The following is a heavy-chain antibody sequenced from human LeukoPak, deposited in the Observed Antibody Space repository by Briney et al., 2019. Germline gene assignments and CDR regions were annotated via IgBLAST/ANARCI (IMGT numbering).Heavy chain of an antibody. V-gene: IGHV4-38-2*02. J-gene: IGHJ5*02. CDR2: FHRGRI. Sequence: SETLSLTCKVSGYPIGLGYYWVWIRQAPGRGLQWIGGFHRGRIQYNSALKSRVTISRDSSKNQFSLRMWPVTAADTAFYFCARAPSSYESGNGYPNLGWLDPWGQGALVTVSS. CDR3: ARAPSSYESGNGYPNLGWLDP. D-gene: IGHD5-24*01. CDR1: GYPIGLGYY.